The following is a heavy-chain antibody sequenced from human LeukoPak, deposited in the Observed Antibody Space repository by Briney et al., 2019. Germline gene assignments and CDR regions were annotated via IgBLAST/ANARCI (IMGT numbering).Heavy chain of an antibody. Sequence: GRSLRLSCAASGFTFSSYAMHWVRQAPGKGLEWVAVISYDGSNKYYADSVKGRFTVSRDNSKNTLYLQMNSLRAEDTAVYYCARAPYYYGSGSPYNLDYWGQGALVTVSS. J-gene: IGHJ4*02. CDR1: GFTFSSYA. CDR3: ARAPYYYGSGSPYNLDY. CDR2: ISYDGSNK. D-gene: IGHD3-10*01. V-gene: IGHV3-30-3*01.